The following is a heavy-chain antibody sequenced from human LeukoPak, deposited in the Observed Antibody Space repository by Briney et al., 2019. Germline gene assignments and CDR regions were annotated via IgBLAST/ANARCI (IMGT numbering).Heavy chain of an antibody. CDR1: GSSISGSSDY. CDR2: IYYSGRT. Sequence: PSETLSLTCSVSGSSISGSSDYWGWIRQPPGKGLEWIGSIYYSGRTYYNLSLKSRVTMSVDTSKNQFSLKLSSVTAADTAVYYCAICRKFCSDSSGYCNYFDYWGKGTLVTVSS. J-gene: IGHJ4*02. D-gene: IGHD3-22*01. CDR3: AICRKFCSDSSGYCNYFDY. V-gene: IGHV4-39*01.